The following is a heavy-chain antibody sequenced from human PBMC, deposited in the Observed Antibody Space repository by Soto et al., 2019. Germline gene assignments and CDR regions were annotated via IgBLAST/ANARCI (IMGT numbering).Heavy chain of an antibody. Sequence: QVQLQESGPGLVKPSQTLPLTCTVSGGSISSGNYYWTWVRQHPGKGLEWIGYITYIGSTFYNPSLKSRIAGSMDTSKDQFSLKLSSVTAADTAVYYCARDGGYGSETYRFDYWGQGTLVTVSS. CDR3: ARDGGYGSETYRFDY. CDR1: GGSISSGNYY. D-gene: IGHD3-10*01. CDR2: ITYIGST. J-gene: IGHJ4*02. V-gene: IGHV4-31*03.